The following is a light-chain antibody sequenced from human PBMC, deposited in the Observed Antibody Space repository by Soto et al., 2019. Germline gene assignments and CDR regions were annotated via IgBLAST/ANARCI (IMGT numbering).Light chain of an antibody. V-gene: IGKV3-20*01. CDR3: QQSGSSPPT. J-gene: IGKJ1*01. CDR2: AAS. Sequence: EIVLTQSPGTLSLSPGDRATLSCRASQSVISDYLAWYQQKPGQAPRLLIYAASNRATGIPDRFSGSGSGTDFTLTISRLEPEDFAVYYCQQSGSSPPTFGQGTKVDIK. CDR1: QSVISDY.